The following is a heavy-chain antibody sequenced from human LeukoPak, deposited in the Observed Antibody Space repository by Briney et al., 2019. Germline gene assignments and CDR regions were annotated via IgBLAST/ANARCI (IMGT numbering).Heavy chain of an antibody. Sequence: SETLSLTCSVSGGSINSKNYYWGWIRQSPGKGLEWIGTVYYSGTTHYNPSLNGRVSISIDTSKNQFSLKLSSVTAADTAVYYCARVAGTRYYMDVWGKGTTVTVSS. CDR2: VYYSGTT. J-gene: IGHJ6*03. V-gene: IGHV4-39*07. CDR3: ARVAGTRYYMDV. D-gene: IGHD6-19*01. CDR1: GGSINSKNYY.